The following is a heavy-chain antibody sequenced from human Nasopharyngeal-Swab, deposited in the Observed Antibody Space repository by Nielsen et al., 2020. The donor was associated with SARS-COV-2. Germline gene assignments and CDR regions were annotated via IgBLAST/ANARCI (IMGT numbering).Heavy chain of an antibody. D-gene: IGHD3-3*01. CDR2: IKSKIDGGTT. J-gene: IGHJ4*02. Sequence: GESLKISCAASGFTFTNAWMTWVRQAPGKGLVWVGRIKSKIDGGTTDYAAPVKGRFTISRDDSKNTVYLQMNSLKTDDTAVYYCATAPRTGIFGVVILSDYWGQGTLVTVSS. V-gene: IGHV3-15*01. CDR3: ATAPRTGIFGVVILSDY. CDR1: GFTFTNAW.